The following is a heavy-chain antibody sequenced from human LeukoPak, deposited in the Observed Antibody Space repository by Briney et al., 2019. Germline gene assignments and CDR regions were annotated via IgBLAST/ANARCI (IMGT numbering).Heavy chain of an antibody. J-gene: IGHJ4*02. CDR1: GFTFSSYE. CDR2: ISSSGSTT. V-gene: IGHV3-48*03. D-gene: IGHD3-10*01. CDR3: VRDGGDFYGSGSYLAY. Sequence: GGSLRLSCAASGFTFSSYEMNWVRQAPGKGLEWVPYISSSGSTTYYADSVKGRFTISRDNAKNSLYLQMNSLRAEDTAAYYCVRDGGDFYGSGSYLAYWGQGTLVTVSS.